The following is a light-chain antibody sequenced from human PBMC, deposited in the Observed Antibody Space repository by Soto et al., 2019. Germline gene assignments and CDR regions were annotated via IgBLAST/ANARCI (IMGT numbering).Light chain of an antibody. V-gene: IGKV3-20*01. CDR3: QQYGSSPRT. Sequence: EIVLTQSPGTLSLSPGERATLSCRDSQSVSSSYLAWYQQKPGQPPRLLIYGASTRATGIPDRFSGSGSETDFTLTISRLEPEDFAVYYCQQYGSSPRTFGQGTKVDIK. CDR2: GAS. CDR1: QSVSSSY. J-gene: IGKJ1*01.